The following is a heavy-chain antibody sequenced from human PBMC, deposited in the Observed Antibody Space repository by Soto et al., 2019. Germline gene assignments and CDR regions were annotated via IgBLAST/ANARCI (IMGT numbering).Heavy chain of an antibody. CDR1: GGSISSSSYY. D-gene: IGHD3-16*02. Sequence: QLQLQESGPGLVKPSETLSLTCTVSGGSISSSSYYWGWIRQPPGKGLEWIGSIYYSGSTYYNPSLKSRVTLSVAKSKNQFSLKLSSVTAADTAVYYCARVTFGGVIGTFFDYWGQGTLVTVSS. J-gene: IGHJ4*02. CDR2: IYYSGST. CDR3: ARVTFGGVIGTFFDY. V-gene: IGHV4-39*01.